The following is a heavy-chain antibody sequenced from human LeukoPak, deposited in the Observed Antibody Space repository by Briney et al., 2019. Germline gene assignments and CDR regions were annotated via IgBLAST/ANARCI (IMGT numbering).Heavy chain of an antibody. J-gene: IGHJ4*02. V-gene: IGHV1-2*06. CDR2: INPNSGGT. CDR3: ARDDSSSPNSY. D-gene: IGHD6-6*01. Sequence: GASVKVSCKASGYTFTAYYMHWVRQAPGQGLEWMGRINPNSGGTNSAQKFQGRVTMTRDTSISTAYMELSRLRSDDTAVYYCARDDSSSPNSYWGQGTLVTLSS. CDR1: GYTFTAYY.